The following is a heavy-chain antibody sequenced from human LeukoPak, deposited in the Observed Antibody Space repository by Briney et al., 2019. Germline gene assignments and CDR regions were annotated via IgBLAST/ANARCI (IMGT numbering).Heavy chain of an antibody. CDR3: ARGSSIPQKYYYYYMDV. CDR1: GGSISSSNW. D-gene: IGHD6-6*01. V-gene: IGHV4-4*02. J-gene: IGHJ6*03. Sequence: PSETLSLTCAVSGGSISSSNWWSWVRQPPGKGLEWIGEIYHSGSTNYNPSLKSRVTISVDKSKNQFSLKLSSVTAADTAVYYCARGSSIPQKYYYYYMDVWGKGTTVTVSS. CDR2: IYHSGST.